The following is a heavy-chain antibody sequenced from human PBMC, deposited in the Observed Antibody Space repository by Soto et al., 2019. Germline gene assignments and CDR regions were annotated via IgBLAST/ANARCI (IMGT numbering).Heavy chain of an antibody. CDR2: IMPMYNRT. CDR3: ARDGPPRTLDY. D-gene: IGHD2-2*01. J-gene: IGHJ4*02. CDR1: GDTFSNYA. V-gene: IGHV1-69*13. Sequence: ASVKVSCKTFGDTFSNYAISWVRQAPGQGLEWIGGIMPMYNRTDYAQKFQGRVTISADESTSTAYMDLRSLTSEDTAVYFCARDGPPRTLDYWGQGTQVTVSS.